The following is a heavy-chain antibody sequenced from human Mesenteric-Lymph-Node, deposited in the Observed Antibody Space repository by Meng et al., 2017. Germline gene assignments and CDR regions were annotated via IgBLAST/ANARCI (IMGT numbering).Heavy chain of an antibody. CDR2: INSDGSST. CDR1: GFTFSSYW. Sequence: GESLKISCAASGFTFSSYWMHWVRQAPGKGLVWVSRINSDGSSTSYADSVKGRFTISRDNAKNTLYLQMNSLRVEDTAVYYCARDWNDYYFDYWGQGTLVTVSS. D-gene: IGHD1-1*01. J-gene: IGHJ4*02. CDR3: ARDWNDYYFDY. V-gene: IGHV3-74*01.